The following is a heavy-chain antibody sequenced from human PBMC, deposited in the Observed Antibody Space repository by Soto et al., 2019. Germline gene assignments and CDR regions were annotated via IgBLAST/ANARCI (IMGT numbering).Heavy chain of an antibody. J-gene: IGHJ4*02. V-gene: IGHV3-30*18. CDR2: ISYDGSNK. CDR3: ANDPSPYYYDSSGFDY. D-gene: IGHD3-22*01. Sequence: QVQLVESGGGVVQPGRSLRLSCAASGFTFSSYGMHWVRQAPGKGLEWVAVISYDGSNKYYADSVKGRFTISRDNSKNTLYLQMNSLRAEDTAVYYCANDPSPYYYDSSGFDYWGQGTLVTVSS. CDR1: GFTFSSYG.